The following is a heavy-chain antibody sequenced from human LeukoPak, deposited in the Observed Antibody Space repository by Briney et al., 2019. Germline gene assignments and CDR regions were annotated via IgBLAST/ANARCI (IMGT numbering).Heavy chain of an antibody. Sequence: SETLSLTCAVYGGSFSGYYWSWIRQPPGKGLEWIGEINHSGSTNYNPSLKSRVTISVDTSKNQFSLKLSSVTAADTAVYYCARARIAARRGYNWFDPWGQGTLVTVSS. D-gene: IGHD6-6*01. CDR1: GGSFSGYY. J-gene: IGHJ5*02. CDR2: INHSGST. V-gene: IGHV4-34*01. CDR3: ARARIAARRGYNWFDP.